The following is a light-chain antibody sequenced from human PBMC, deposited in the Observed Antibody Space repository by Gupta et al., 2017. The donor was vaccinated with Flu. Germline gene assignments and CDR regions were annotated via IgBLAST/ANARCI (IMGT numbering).Light chain of an antibody. V-gene: IGKV1-39*01. CDR1: QSISSY. J-gene: IGKJ2*03. CDR2: AAS. CDR3: QQSYSTPYS. Sequence: DIQMPQSPSSLSASVGDRVTITCRASQSISSYLNWYQQKPGKAPKLLIDAASSLQSGVPSRFSGSGSGTECTLTISSLQPEDFATDYCQQSYSTPYSFGQGTKLEIK.